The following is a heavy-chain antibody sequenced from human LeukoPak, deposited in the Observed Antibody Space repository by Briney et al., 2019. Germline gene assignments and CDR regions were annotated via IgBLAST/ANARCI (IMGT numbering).Heavy chain of an antibody. CDR3: ARSPRGYYMGV. Sequence: SETLSLTCTVSGGSNSSGGYYWSWIRQHPGKGPEFIGYIFYSGNTYYNPSLKSRVTILVNTSKNQFSLKVRSVTAADTAVYYCARSPRGYYMGVWGKGTTVTIS. CDR2: IFYSGNT. J-gene: IGHJ6*03. CDR1: GGSNSSGGYY. V-gene: IGHV4-31*03. D-gene: IGHD3-16*01.